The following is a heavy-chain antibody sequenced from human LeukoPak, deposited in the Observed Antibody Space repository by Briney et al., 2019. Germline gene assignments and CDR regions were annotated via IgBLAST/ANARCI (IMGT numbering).Heavy chain of an antibody. V-gene: IGHV4-34*01. D-gene: IGHD2-15*01. Sequence: SETLSLTCAVYWGSFRGYYWSWIRQPPGKGLDGIGEINHSGSTNYNPSLKSRVTISVDTSKNQFSLKLSSVSAADTAVYSCARVTSRWDLGCCRGGSCYGHPRKNYYYYYYMDVWGNGNTVTLSS. J-gene: IGHJ6*03. CDR3: ARVTSRWDLGCCRGGSCYGHPRKNYYYYYYMDV. CDR1: WGSFRGYY. CDR2: INHSGST.